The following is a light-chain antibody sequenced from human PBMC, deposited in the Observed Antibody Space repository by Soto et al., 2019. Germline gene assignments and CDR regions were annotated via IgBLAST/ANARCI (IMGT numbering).Light chain of an antibody. CDR2: RNN. CDR3: AAWDDSLSGVV. V-gene: IGLV1-47*01. J-gene: IGLJ2*01. CDR1: SSNIGSNY. Sequence: QSALTQPPSASGTPGQRVTISCSGSSSNIGSNYVYWYQQLPGTVPQLLIYRNNERPSGVPDRFSGSKSGTSASLAISGLRSEDGADYYCAAWDDSLSGVVFGGGTKLTVL.